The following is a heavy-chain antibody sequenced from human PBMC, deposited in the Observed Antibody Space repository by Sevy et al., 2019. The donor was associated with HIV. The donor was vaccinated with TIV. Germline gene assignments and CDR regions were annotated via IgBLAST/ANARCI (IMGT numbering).Heavy chain of an antibody. D-gene: IGHD3-9*01. CDR3: ARGGDYDILTGYNP. CDR2: IKQEGSEK. J-gene: IGHJ5*02. CDR1: GFTFSSYW. Sequence: GGSLRLSCAASGFTFSSYWMSWVRQAPGKGLEGVANIKQEGSEKYYVDSVKGRFTISRDNAKNSLYLQMNSLRAEDTAVYYCARGGDYDILTGYNPWGQGTLVTVSS. V-gene: IGHV3-7*03.